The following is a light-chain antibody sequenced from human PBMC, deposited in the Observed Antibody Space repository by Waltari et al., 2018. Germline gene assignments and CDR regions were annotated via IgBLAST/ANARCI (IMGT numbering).Light chain of an antibody. CDR3: AAWDDSLSVVV. Sequence: QSVLTQPPSASGTPRQRVTTSCSGSRSNIGSIYVYWYQQLPGTAPKLLIYRNNQRPSGVPDRFSGSKSGTSASLAISGLRSEDEADYYCAAWDDSLSVVVFGGGTKLTVL. CDR2: RNN. J-gene: IGLJ2*01. CDR1: RSNIGSIY. V-gene: IGLV1-47*01.